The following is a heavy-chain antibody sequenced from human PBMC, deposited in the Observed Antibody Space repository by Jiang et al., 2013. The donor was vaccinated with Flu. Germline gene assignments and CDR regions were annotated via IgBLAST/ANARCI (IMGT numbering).Heavy chain of an antibody. CDR2: ISGGGGST. J-gene: IGHJ4*02. CDR3: AKERLNNYIFDY. V-gene: IGHV3-23*01. Sequence: VQLLESGGGLVQPGGSLRLSCAASGFAFSNYAMGWVRQAPGKGLEWLSGISGGGGSTNYADSVKGRFTISRDSSKNTLFLQMNSLRAEDTAIYYCAKERLNNYIFDYWGQGTLVTVSS. D-gene: IGHD1-20*01. CDR1: GFAFSNYA.